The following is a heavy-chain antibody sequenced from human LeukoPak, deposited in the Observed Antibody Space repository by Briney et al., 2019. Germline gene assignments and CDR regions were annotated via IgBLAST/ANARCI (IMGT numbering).Heavy chain of an antibody. J-gene: IGHJ4*02. D-gene: IGHD3-3*01. CDR2: INPNSGGT. CDR3: ARDGILRFLEWLDY. CDR1: GYTFTGYY. Sequence: GASVKVSCKASGYTFTGYYMHWVRQAPGQGLEWMGWINPNSGGTNYAQKFQGRVTMTGDTSISTAYMELSRLRSDDTAVYYCARDGILRFLEWLDYWGQGTLVTVSS. V-gene: IGHV1-2*02.